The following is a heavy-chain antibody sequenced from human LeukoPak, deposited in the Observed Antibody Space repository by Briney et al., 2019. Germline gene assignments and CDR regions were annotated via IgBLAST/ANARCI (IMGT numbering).Heavy chain of an antibody. J-gene: IGHJ4*02. CDR1: GFTFSSYG. CDR3: ATIVPDVVATLTFDY. V-gene: IGHV3-30*03. D-gene: IGHD2-15*01. Sequence: GGSLRLSCAASGFTFSSYGMHWVRQAPGKGLEWVALISSDGSNKYYADSVKGRFTISRDNSKNTLYLQMNSLRAEDTAVYYCATIVPDVVATLTFDYWGQGTLVTVSS. CDR2: ISSDGSNK.